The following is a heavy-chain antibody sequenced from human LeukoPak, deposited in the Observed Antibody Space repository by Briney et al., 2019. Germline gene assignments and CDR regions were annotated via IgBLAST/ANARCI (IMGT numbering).Heavy chain of an antibody. D-gene: IGHD2-21*01. Sequence: GGSLRLSCAASGFTFSSYYMHWVRQAPGKGLVWVSRINSDGRSITYADSVKGRFTISRDNAKNTLYLQMSSLRAEDTAVYYCAKVNCGGECYYYYDSWGQGTLVTVSS. CDR3: AKVNCGGECYYYYDS. V-gene: IGHV3-74*03. CDR1: GFTFSSYY. CDR2: INSDGRSI. J-gene: IGHJ4*02.